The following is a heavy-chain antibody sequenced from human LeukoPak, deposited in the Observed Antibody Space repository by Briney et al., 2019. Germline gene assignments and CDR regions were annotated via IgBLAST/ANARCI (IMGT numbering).Heavy chain of an antibody. D-gene: IGHD2-8*01. CDR2: IDPSDSYT. J-gene: IGHJ4*02. V-gene: IGHV5-10-1*01. CDR3: ARQSCTNGVCYSDY. Sequence: GESLKISCKSSGYSFTSYWINWVRQMPGKGLEWMVRIDPSDSYTNYSPSFQGHVTISADKSISTAYLQWSSLKASDTAIYYCARQSCTNGVCYSDYWGQGTLVTVSS. CDR1: GYSFTSYW.